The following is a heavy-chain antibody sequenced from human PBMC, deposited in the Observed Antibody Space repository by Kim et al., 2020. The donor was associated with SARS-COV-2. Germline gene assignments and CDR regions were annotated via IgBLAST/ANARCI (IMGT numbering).Heavy chain of an antibody. CDR1: SASISSGDCS. CDR2: IYSSGST. V-gene: IGHV4-31*03. J-gene: IGHJ6*02. D-gene: IGHD6-13*01. CDR3: ARGKGYSSTPHYYYYGMDV. Sequence: SETLSLTCTVSSASISSGDCSWSWIRQYPGKGLEWIGYIYSSGSTSYRPSLKSRVTISVYRSQNQFSLRLNSVTAADTAVYYCARGKGYSSTPHYYYYGMDVWGQGTTVTVSS.